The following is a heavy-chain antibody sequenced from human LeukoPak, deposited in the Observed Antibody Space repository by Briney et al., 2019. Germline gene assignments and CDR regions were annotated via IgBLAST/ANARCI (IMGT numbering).Heavy chain of an antibody. CDR3: ARLRGTGDSAFDI. D-gene: IGHD7-27*01. J-gene: IGHJ3*02. V-gene: IGHV4-61*02. Sequence: TLSLTCTVSGGSISSGSYYWSWIRQPAGKGLEWIGRIYPSGSTNYNPSLKSRVTMSVDTSKNQFSLKLSSVTAADTAVYYCARLRGTGDSAFDIWGQGTMVTVSS. CDR1: GGSISSGSYY. CDR2: IYPSGST.